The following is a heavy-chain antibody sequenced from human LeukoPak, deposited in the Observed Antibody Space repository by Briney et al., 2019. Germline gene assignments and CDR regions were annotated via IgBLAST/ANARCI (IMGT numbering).Heavy chain of an antibody. CDR1: GFTFIRYA. J-gene: IGHJ4*02. V-gene: IGHV3-23*01. D-gene: IGHD6-19*01. CDR3: AKTTTGYSSGRFPGWPVDY. CDR2: IFGSGGST. Sequence: GGSLRLSCEASGFTFIRYAKYWVRQAPGKGLEWVSGIFGSGGSTHFADSVKGRFTISRDNSKNTVYLQMNSLRAEDTAVYYCAKTTTGYSSGRFPGWPVDYWGQGTLVTVSS.